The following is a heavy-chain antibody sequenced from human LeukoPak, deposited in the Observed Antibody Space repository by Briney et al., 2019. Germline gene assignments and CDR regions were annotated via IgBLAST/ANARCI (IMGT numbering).Heavy chain of an antibody. V-gene: IGHV3-30*04. CDR2: ISDDGRKE. CDR1: GFTFSRYA. D-gene: IGHD3-10*01. CDR3: ARDRPAGDSSGSSNWLDP. J-gene: IGHJ5*02. Sequence: GRSLRLSCAASGFTFSRYAMHWVRQAPGNGLEWVAIISDDGRKEYYADSVKGRVSISRDNSRNMLYLQMNSLRTEDTAVYHCARDRPAGDSSGSSNWLDPWGQGTLVTVSS.